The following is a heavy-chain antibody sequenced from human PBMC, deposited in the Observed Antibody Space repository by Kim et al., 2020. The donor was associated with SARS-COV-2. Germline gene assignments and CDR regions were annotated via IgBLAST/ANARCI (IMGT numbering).Heavy chain of an antibody. Sequence: GGSLRLSCAASGFTFSSYGMHWVRQAPGKGLEWVAVISYDGSNKYYADSVKVRFTISRDNSKNTLYLQMNSLRAEDTAVYYCARDQGNYYGYPSGMDVWGQGTTVTVSS. CDR3: ARDQGNYYGYPSGMDV. D-gene: IGHD3-10*01. CDR1: GFTFSSYG. J-gene: IGHJ6*02. CDR2: ISYDGSNK. V-gene: IGHV3-33*05.